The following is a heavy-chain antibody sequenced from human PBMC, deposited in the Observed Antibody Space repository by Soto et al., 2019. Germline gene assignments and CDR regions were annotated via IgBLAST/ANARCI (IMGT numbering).Heavy chain of an antibody. CDR2: IYYSGST. CDR1: GGSISSYY. J-gene: IGHJ3*02. D-gene: IGHD3-10*01. CDR3: ARVWGGAFEI. V-gene: IGHV4-59*01. Sequence: SETLSLTCTVSGGSISSYYWSWIRQPPGKGLGWIGYIYYSGSTNYNPSLKSRVTISVDTSKNQFSLKLSSVTAADTAVYYCARVWGGAFEIWGQGTMVTVSS.